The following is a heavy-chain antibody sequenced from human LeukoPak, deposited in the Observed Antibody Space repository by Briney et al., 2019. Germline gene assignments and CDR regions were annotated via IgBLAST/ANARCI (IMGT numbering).Heavy chain of an antibody. CDR2: IFYSGST. V-gene: IGHV4-39*01. CDR1: GGSISTSNYY. D-gene: IGHD6-19*01. CDR3: ARRSSGWSPYFDY. Sequence: SETLSLTCTVSGGSISTSNYYWGWIRQPPGKGLEWIGNIFYSGSTYYSPSLKSRVTISLDTSRNQFSLKLSSVTAADTAVYYCARRSSGWSPYFDYWGQGTLVTVSS. J-gene: IGHJ4*02.